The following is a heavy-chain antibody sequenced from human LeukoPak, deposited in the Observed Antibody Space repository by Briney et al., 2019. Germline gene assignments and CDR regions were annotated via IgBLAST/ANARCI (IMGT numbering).Heavy chain of an antibody. D-gene: IGHD1-26*01. J-gene: IGHJ4*02. Sequence: PGGSLRLSCAASGFTFSSYSMNWVRQAPGKGLEWVSSISSSSSYIYYADSVKGRFTISRDNAKNSLYLQMNSLRAEDTAVYYCAREGSAYSGSYYSPYHFDYWGQGTLVTVSS. CDR1: GFTFSSYS. CDR2: ISSSSSYI. CDR3: AREGSAYSGSYYSPYHFDY. V-gene: IGHV3-21*01.